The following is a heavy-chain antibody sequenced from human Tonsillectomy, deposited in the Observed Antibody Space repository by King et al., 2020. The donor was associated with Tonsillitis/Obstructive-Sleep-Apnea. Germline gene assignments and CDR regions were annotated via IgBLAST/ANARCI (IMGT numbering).Heavy chain of an antibody. D-gene: IGHD2-15*01. J-gene: IGHJ4*02. V-gene: IGHV3-30*18. CDR3: AKEWWGYCRGGSCYDVDY. Sequence: VQLVESGGGVVQPGRSLRLSCAASGFTFSTYGMHWVRQAPGKGLECVAVISYDGRNKYYAHFVKGRFTISRDNATNTLYLQMNSLRAEDTAWYYCAKEWWGYCRGGSCYDVDYWGQGTLVTVSS. CDR1: GFTFSTYG. CDR2: ISYDGRNK.